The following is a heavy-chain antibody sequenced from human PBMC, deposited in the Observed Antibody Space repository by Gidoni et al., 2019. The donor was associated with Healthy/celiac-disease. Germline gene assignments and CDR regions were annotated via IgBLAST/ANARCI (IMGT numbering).Heavy chain of an antibody. CDR1: GFPFSRYA. V-gene: IGHV3-30-3*01. Sequence: QVQLVESGGGVVQPGRSLRLSCAASGFPFSRYAMHWVRQAPGKGPEWVAVISHDGSNKDYADSVKGRFTISRDNSKNTLYLQMNSLRAEDTAVYYCARDDERWLLQFDYWGQGTLVTVSS. J-gene: IGHJ4*02. CDR3: ARDDERWLLQFDY. CDR2: ISHDGSNK. D-gene: IGHD1-26*01.